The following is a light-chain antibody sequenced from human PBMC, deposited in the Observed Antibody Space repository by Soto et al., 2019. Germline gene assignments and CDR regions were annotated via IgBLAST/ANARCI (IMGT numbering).Light chain of an antibody. V-gene: IGLV1-47*01. J-gene: IGLJ2*01. CDR3: AAWDDSLSGVV. CDR1: SSNIGRNF. CDR2: RND. Sequence: QSVLTQPPSASGTPGQRVTISCSGSSSNIGRNFAYWYRQLPGTAPKLHIYRNDQRPSGVPDRISGSKSGDSASLAISGLRSEDEADYYCAAWDDSLSGVVFGGGTKVTVL.